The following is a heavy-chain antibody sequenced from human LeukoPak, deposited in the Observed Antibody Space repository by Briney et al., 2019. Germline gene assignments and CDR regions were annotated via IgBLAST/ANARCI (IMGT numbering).Heavy chain of an antibody. Sequence: SETLSLTCGVSGGSLSFYYWSWIRQSPGKGLEWIAEISQNGDSNYNMSLKSRVTISLDKSKNQVSLKLNSVTAADTAVYYCARTDEGQYDSSGYTEYFQHWGQGTLVTVSS. CDR3: ARTDEGQYDSSGYTEYFQH. CDR2: ISQNGDS. V-gene: IGHV4-34*01. D-gene: IGHD3-22*01. CDR1: GGSLSFYY. J-gene: IGHJ1*01.